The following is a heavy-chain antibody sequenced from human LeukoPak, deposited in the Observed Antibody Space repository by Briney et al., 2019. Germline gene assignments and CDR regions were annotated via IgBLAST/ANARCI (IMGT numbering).Heavy chain of an antibody. D-gene: IGHD3-22*01. J-gene: IGHJ4*02. V-gene: IGHV1-2*04. CDR1: GYTFTGYY. CDR2: INPNGGGT. CDR3: ATEYDISGYYSF. Sequence: GASVKVSCKASGYTFTGYYMHWVRQAPGQGLEWRGWINPNGGGTNYAQKFQGWVTMTRDTSISTAYMELSRLRSDDTAVYYCATEYDISGYYSFWGQGTLVTVSS.